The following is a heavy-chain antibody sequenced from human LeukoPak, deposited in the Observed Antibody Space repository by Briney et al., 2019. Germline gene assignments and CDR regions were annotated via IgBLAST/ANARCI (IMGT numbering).Heavy chain of an antibody. CDR2: IIPIFGTA. V-gene: IGHV1-69*13. J-gene: IGHJ6*02. CDR1: GGTFSSYA. Sequence: SVKVSCKASGGTFSSYAISWVRQAPGQGLEWMGGIIPIFGTANYAQKFQGRVTITADESTSTAYMELSSLRSEDTAVYYCARDNYDILTGYYLYYYYYGMDVWGQGTTVTASS. D-gene: IGHD3-9*01. CDR3: ARDNYDILTGYYLYYYYYGMDV.